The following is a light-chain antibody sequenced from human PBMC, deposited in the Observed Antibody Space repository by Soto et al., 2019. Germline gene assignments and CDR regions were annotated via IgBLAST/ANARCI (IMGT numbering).Light chain of an antibody. J-gene: IGLJ1*01. V-gene: IGLV6-57*03. CDR1: SGXIASGY. CDR3: QSYHSSTPYV. Sequence: NFMLXQXXSVSESPGXTXXISXTRSSGXIASGYVQWYQQRPGSAPTTVIYEDNQRPSGVPDRFSGSIDTSSNSASLTISGLKTEDEADYYCQSYHSSTPYVFGTGTKLTVL. CDR2: EDN.